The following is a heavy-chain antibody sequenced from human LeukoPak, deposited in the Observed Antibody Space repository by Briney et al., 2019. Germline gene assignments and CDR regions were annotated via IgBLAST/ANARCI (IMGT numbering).Heavy chain of an antibody. CDR1: GYTFTSYG. D-gene: IGHD6-19*01. J-gene: IGHJ4*02. CDR2: VSAYNGNT. Sequence: ASVKVSCKASGYTFTSYGIRWVRQAPGQGLEWMGWVSAYNGNTNYAQKLQGRVTMTEDTSTDTAYMELSSLRSEDTAVYYCATDRDSSGLFDYWGQGTLVTVSS. CDR3: ATDRDSSGLFDY. V-gene: IGHV1-18*01.